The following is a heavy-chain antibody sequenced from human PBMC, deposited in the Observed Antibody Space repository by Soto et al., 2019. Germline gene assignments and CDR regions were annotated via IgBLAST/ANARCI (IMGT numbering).Heavy chain of an antibody. CDR3: ARAGDFPLTGAFDI. CDR2: IYHSGST. V-gene: IGHV4-4*02. Sequence: SETLSLTCAVSGDSISSNNWCSWVRQPPGKGLEWIGEIYHSGSTNYNPSLKSRVTILVDKSKNQFSLKLNSVTAADTAVYYCARAGDFPLTGAFDIWGQGTTVTVS. D-gene: IGHD4-17*01. J-gene: IGHJ3*02. CDR1: GDSISSNNW.